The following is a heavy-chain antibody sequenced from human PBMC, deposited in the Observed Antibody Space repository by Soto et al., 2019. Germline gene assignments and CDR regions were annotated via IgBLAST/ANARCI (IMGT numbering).Heavy chain of an antibody. D-gene: IGHD5-12*01. CDR3: ARAQNWERATP. J-gene: IGHJ4*02. Sequence: QVQLVQSGAEVKKPGASVKVSCKASGYTFTSYAMLWVRQAPGQRLEWMGWINAGNGNTKYSQKFQGRVTITRDTSARTAYMELSSLRSEDTAVYYCARAQNWERATPWGQGTLVNVSS. CDR2: INAGNGNT. V-gene: IGHV1-3*01. CDR1: GYTFTSYA.